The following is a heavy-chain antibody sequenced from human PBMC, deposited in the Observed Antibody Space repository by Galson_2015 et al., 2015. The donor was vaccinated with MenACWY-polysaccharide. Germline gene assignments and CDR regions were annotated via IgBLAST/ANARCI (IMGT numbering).Heavy chain of an antibody. D-gene: IGHD1-14*01. J-gene: IGHJ4*02. Sequence: SETLSLTCTVSGGSISGYYWTWIRQSPGKGLEWIGYIFYSGSTNYNPSLKSRLTMSVDTSKKQLSLQMSSVSAADTAVYYCTRGTGLGYFEYWGQGTRVTVSS. CDR1: GGSISGYY. CDR3: TRGTGLGYFEY. V-gene: IGHV4-59*01. CDR2: IFYSGST.